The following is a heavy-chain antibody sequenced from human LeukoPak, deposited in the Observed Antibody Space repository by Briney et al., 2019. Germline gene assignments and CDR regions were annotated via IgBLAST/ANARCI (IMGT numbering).Heavy chain of an antibody. CDR3: ARGGSYLSAFDI. V-gene: IGHV3-48*01. Sequence: GSLRLSCAASGFTFSSYSMNWVRQAPGKGLEWVSYISSSSSTIYYADSVKGRFTISRDNSKNTLYLQMNSLRAEDTAVYYCARGGSYLSAFDIWGQGTVVTVSS. CDR2: ISSSSSTI. CDR1: GFTFSSYS. J-gene: IGHJ3*02. D-gene: IGHD1-26*01.